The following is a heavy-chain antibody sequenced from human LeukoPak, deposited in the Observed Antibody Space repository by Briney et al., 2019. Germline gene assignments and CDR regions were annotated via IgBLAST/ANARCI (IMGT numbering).Heavy chain of an antibody. J-gene: IGHJ3*02. Sequence: GGSLRLSCAASGFNFSSYEMNWVRQAPGKGLEGVSYISSSGSTIYYADSVKGRFTISRDNAKNSLYLQMNSLRAEDTAVYYCAREMRDWYYDILTGRNAFDIWGQGTMVTVSS. CDR1: GFNFSSYE. D-gene: IGHD3-9*01. CDR3: AREMRDWYYDILTGRNAFDI. CDR2: ISSSGSTI. V-gene: IGHV3-48*03.